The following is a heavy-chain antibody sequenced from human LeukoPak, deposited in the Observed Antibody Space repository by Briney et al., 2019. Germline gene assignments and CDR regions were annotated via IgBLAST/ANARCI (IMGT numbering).Heavy chain of an antibody. V-gene: IGHV1-24*01. CDR3: ARGIRITMVRGVTPSYWFDP. J-gene: IGHJ5*02. D-gene: IGHD3-10*01. Sequence: ASVKVSCKVSRNTLTDLFIHWVRRAPGKGLEWMGGFDPEGSETIYAFRFQDRLAMTVDTSSDTASMELSRLTVFDTAVYYCARGIRITMVRGVTPSYWFDPWGQGTLVTVSS. CDR1: RNTLTDLF. CDR2: FDPEGSET.